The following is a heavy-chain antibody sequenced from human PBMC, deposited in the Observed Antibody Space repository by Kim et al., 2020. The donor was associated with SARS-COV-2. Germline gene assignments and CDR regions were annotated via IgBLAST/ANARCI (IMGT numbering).Heavy chain of an antibody. CDR3: SRSSWNYYYYGMDV. V-gene: IGHV3-15*01. Sequence: AAPVKGRCTISRDDSKNITYLQMNSLKTEDTAVYYCSRSSWNYYYYGMDVWGQGTTVTVSS. J-gene: IGHJ6*02. D-gene: IGHD6-19*01.